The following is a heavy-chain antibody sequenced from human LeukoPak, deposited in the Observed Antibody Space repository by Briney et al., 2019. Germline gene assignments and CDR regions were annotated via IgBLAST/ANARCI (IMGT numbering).Heavy chain of an antibody. V-gene: IGHV4-59*08. J-gene: IGHJ6*02. CDR3: ARRPGYYDSSGYGMDV. CDR1: GGSISSYY. D-gene: IGHD3-22*01. CDR2: IYYSGST. Sequence: SETLSFTCTVSGGSISSYYWSWIRQPPGKGLEWIGYIYYSGSTNYNPSLKSRVTISVDTSKNQFSLKLSSVTAADTAVYYCARRPGYYDSSGYGMDVWGQGTTVTVSS.